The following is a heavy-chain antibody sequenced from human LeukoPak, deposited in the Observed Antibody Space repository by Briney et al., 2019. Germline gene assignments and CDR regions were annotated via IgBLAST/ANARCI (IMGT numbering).Heavy chain of an antibody. Sequence: PGGSLRLSCAASGFTFSSYSMNWVRQAPGKGLEWVSSIGSSSSYIYYADSVKGRFTISRDNAKNSLYLQMNSLRAEDTAVYYCARDDDYGGNNFDYWGQGTLVTVSS. CDR1: GFTFSSYS. CDR3: ARDDDYGGNNFDY. J-gene: IGHJ4*02. D-gene: IGHD4-23*01. CDR2: IGSSSSYI. V-gene: IGHV3-21*01.